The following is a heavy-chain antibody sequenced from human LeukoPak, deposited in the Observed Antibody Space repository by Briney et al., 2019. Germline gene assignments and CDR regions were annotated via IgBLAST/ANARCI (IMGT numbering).Heavy chain of an antibody. V-gene: IGHV3-48*01. D-gene: IGHD2-15*01. CDR3: ATSTNYCSGGSCYPYYFDY. CDR1: GFTFSSYS. J-gene: IGHJ4*02. Sequence: GGSLRLSCAASGFTFSSYSMNWVRQAPGKGLEWVSYISSSSSTIYYADSVKGRFTISRDNAKNSLYLQMNSLRAEDTAVYYCATSTNYCSGGSCYPYYFDYWGQGTLVTVSS. CDR2: ISSSSSTI.